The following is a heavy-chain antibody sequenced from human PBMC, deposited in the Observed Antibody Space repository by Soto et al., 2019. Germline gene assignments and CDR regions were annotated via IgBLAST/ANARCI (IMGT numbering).Heavy chain of an antibody. CDR2: IKHSGST. J-gene: IGHJ4*02. Sequence: QVQLHQWGAGLLKPSETLSLTCAVYGGSFSAYYWSWIRQPPEKGLEWIGEIKHSGSTNYNPSLKSRVTISADTSKNQFSLKLSSVTAADTAVYYCAKGKHPDYWGQGTLVTVSS. CDR3: AKGKHPDY. CDR1: GGSFSAYY. V-gene: IGHV4-34*01.